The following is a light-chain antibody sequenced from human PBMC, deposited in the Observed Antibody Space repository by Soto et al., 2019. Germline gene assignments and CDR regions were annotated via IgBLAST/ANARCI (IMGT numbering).Light chain of an antibody. CDR1: SSNIGNNF. J-gene: IGLJ2*01. V-gene: IGLV1-47*01. CDR3: AAWDEGLSSPV. Sequence: QSVLTQPPSASGTPGQWVTISCSGSSSNIGNNFGYWYQHRPATAPKLLISRKNERPSGVPDRFSGSKSGTSASLAIGGLRSEDEADDYCAAWDEGLSSPVFGGGTKLTVL. CDR2: RKN.